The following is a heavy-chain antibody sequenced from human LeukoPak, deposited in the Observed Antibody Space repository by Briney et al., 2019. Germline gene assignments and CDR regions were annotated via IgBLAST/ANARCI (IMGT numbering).Heavy chain of an antibody. CDR2: IYHSGST. Sequence: PSETLSLTCAVSGASISSGGYSWSWIRQPPGKGLEWIGYIYHSGSTYYHPSLKRRVTISVDSSKNQFSLKLSSVTAAETAVYYCARQTTCLAAGGPHFVYWLQGALVTVCS. CDR3: ARQTTCLAAGGPHFVY. V-gene: IGHV4-30-2*01. J-gene: IGHJ4*02. CDR1: GASISSGGYS. D-gene: IGHD2-15*01.